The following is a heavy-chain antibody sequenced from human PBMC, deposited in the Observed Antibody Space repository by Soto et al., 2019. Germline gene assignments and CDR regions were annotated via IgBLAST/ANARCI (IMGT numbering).Heavy chain of an antibody. CDR3: ARVHGAYYDFWSGPLQY. V-gene: IGHV1-69*12. Sequence: QVQLVQSGAEVKKPVSSVKVSCKASGGTFSSYTISWVRQAPGQGLEWMGGIIPSFGTANYAHKFQGRGTITADDSTSNAYVELSSLRSKDTAVYYCARVHGAYYDFWSGPLQYWGQGTLVTVSS. J-gene: IGHJ1*01. D-gene: IGHD3-3*01. CDR2: IIPSFGTA. CDR1: GGTFSSYT.